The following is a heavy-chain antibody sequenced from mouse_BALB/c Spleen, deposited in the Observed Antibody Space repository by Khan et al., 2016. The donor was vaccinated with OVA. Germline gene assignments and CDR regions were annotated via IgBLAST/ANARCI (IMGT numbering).Heavy chain of an antibody. CDR1: GFTFSSYV. Sequence: EVELVESGGSSVKPGGSLKLSCAVSGFTFSSYVMSWVRQTPEKRLEWVASISSGGSTYYPDSVKGRFTISRDNVRNIVNLQMSSLRSEDMAIYYCAREAYRYDEYYFDYWGQGTTLTVSA. J-gene: IGHJ2*01. D-gene: IGHD2-14*01. V-gene: IGHV5-6-5*01. CDR3: AREAYRYDEYYFDY. CDR2: ISSGGST.